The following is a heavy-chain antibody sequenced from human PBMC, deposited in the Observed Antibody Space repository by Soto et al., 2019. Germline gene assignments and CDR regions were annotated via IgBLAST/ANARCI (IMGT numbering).Heavy chain of an antibody. J-gene: IGHJ4*02. V-gene: IGHV3-23*01. CDR2: ISGSGGST. D-gene: IGHD3-16*01. CDR1: GFTFSSYA. CDR3: AKDRGPATYYDYIWGSYRYRGFDY. Sequence: GGSLRLSCAASGFTFSSYAMSWVRQAPGKGLEWVSAISGSGGSTYYADSVKGRFTISRDNSKNTLYLQMNSLRAEDTAVYYCAKDRGPATYYDYIWGSYRYRGFDYWGQGTLVTVSS.